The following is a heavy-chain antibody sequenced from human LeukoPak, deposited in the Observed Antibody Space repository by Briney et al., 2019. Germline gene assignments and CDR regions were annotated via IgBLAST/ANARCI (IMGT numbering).Heavy chain of an antibody. V-gene: IGHV4-34*01. CDR3: ARGQRIAARRYFDY. J-gene: IGHJ4*02. CDR1: GGSFSGYY. CDR2: INHSGST. D-gene: IGHD6-6*01. Sequence: SETLSLTCAVYGGSFSGYYWGWIRQPPGKGLEWIGEINHSGSTNYNPSLKSRVTISVDTSKNQFSLKLSSVTAADTAVYYCARGQRIAARRYFDYWGQGTLVTVSS.